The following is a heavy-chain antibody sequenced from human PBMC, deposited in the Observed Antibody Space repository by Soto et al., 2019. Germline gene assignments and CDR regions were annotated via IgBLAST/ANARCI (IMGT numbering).Heavy chain of an antibody. CDR2: MSYDGRNQ. Sequence: QVQLVESGGGVVQPGTSLRLSCSASGFTLSGVDMHWVRQAPGKGLEWVAVMSYDGRNQDYADSVKGRFNVSRDSSKSTLDLQMNSLRTKDAAVYYCAKGGWYTSSSRSDCWGQGTLVTVSS. CDR3: AKGGWYTSSSRSDC. CDR1: GFTLSGVD. J-gene: IGHJ4*02. D-gene: IGHD6-6*01. V-gene: IGHV3-30*18.